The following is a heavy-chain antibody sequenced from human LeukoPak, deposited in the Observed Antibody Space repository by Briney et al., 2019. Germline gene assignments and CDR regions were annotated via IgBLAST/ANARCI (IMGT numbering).Heavy chain of an antibody. CDR3: ARVHCSGGSCYSSDY. D-gene: IGHD2-15*01. CDR1: GYTFTGYY. V-gene: IGHV1-2*02. Sequence: ASVKVSRKASGYTFTGYYMHWVRQAPGQGLEWMGWINPNSGGTNYAQKVQGRVTMTRDTSISTAYMELSRLRSDDTAVYYCARVHCSGGSCYSSDYWGQGTLVTVSS. CDR2: INPNSGGT. J-gene: IGHJ4*02.